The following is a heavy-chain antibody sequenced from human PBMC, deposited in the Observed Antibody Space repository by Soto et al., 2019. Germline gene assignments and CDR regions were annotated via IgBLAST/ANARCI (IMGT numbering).Heavy chain of an antibody. V-gene: IGHV4-34*01. CDR1: GGSFSGYY. CDR2: INHSGST. Sequence: SETLSLTCAVYGGSFSGYYWSWIRQPPGKGLEWIGEINHSGSTNYNPSLKSRVTISVDTSKNQFSLKLSSVTAADTAVYYCARDCEGFRYAPYYYMDVWGKGTTVTVSS. CDR3: ARDCEGFRYAPYYYMDV. D-gene: IGHD1-1*01. J-gene: IGHJ6*03.